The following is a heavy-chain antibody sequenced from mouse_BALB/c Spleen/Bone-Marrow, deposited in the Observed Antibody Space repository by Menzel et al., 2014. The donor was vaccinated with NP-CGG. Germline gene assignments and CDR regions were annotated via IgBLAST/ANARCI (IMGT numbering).Heavy chain of an antibody. D-gene: IGHD3-1*01. CDR3: ARSGVPYAMDY. CDR2: IYPYNGGT. CDR1: GYTFTDYN. J-gene: IGHJ4*01. Sequence: EVQLQQSGPELVKPGASVKISCKASGYTFTDYNMHWVKQSHGKSLEWIGYIYPYNGGTGYNQRFKSKATLTVDNSSGTAYMELRSLTSEDSAVYYCARSGVPYAMDYWGQGTSVTVSS. V-gene: IGHV1S29*02.